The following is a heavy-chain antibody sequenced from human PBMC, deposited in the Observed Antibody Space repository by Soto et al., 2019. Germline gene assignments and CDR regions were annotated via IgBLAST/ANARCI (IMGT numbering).Heavy chain of an antibody. D-gene: IGHD3-22*01. V-gene: IGHV2-5*02. CDR3: ARRSAYDSSGYYRVYFDY. CDR2: IYWDDDK. CDR1: WFSLSTCGVG. J-gene: IGHJ4*02. Sequence: SGPTLVNPTQTLKLSCTFSWFSLSTCGVGVGWIRQPPGKALEWLALIYWDDDKLYSRSLNXRLTITKDTSTTQMVLTLTNMDXVKKVTSYWARRSAYDSSGYYRVYFDYWGQGTLVTVCS.